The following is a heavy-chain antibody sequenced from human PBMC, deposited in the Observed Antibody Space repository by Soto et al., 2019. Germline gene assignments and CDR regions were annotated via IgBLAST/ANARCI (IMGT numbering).Heavy chain of an antibody. CDR3: AKGGYSSGWYYFDY. D-gene: IGHD6-19*01. Sequence: GGSLRLSCAASGFTFSTYAMSWVRQAPGKGLEWVSAISGSGGSTYYADSVKGRFTISRDNSKNTLYLQMNSLRAEDTAVYYCAKGGYSSGWYYFDYWGQGTLVTVSS. V-gene: IGHV3-23*01. J-gene: IGHJ4*02. CDR2: ISGSGGST. CDR1: GFTFSTYA.